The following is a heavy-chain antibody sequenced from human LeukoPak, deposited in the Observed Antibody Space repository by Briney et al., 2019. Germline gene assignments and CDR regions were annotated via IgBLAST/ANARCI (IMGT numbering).Heavy chain of an antibody. D-gene: IGHD6-19*01. CDR1: GYSFTSYW. CDR3: ARLSGYSSGWYAACLDY. CDR2: IYPGDSDT. Sequence: ESLKISCKGSGYSFTSYWIGWVRQMPGKGLEWMGIIYPGDSDTRYSPSFQGQVTISADKSISTAYLQWSSLKASDTAMYYCARLSGYSSGWYAACLDYWGQGTLVTVSS. V-gene: IGHV5-51*01. J-gene: IGHJ4*02.